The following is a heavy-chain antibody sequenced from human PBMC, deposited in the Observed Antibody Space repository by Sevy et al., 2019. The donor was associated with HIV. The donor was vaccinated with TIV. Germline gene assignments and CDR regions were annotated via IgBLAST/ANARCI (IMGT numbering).Heavy chain of an antibody. Sequence: ASVKVSCKVPGYTLTEFSMHWVRQAPRKGLEWMGTFDPEDGERIYSQKFQVRFTMTEDTSTHTAYMELNSLGSEDTAVYYCATTKEYYDSSGYPFDSWGQGTLVTVSS. CDR3: ATTKEYYDSSGYPFDS. V-gene: IGHV1-24*01. J-gene: IGHJ4*02. CDR2: FDPEDGER. D-gene: IGHD3-22*01. CDR1: GYTLTEFS.